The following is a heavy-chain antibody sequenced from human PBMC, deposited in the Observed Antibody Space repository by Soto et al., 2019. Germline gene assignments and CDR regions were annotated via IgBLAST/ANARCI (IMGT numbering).Heavy chain of an antibody. D-gene: IGHD2-15*01. CDR2: IIPIFGTA. V-gene: IGHV1-69*13. CDR3: ARDRYGGNPVSYYYYGMDV. Sequence: SVKVSCKASGYTFTSYAISWVRQAPGQGLEWMGGIIPIFGTANYAQKFQGRVTITADESTSTAYMELSSLRSEDTAVYYCARDRYGGNPVSYYYYGMDVWGQGTKVTVSS. J-gene: IGHJ6*02. CDR1: GYTFTSYA.